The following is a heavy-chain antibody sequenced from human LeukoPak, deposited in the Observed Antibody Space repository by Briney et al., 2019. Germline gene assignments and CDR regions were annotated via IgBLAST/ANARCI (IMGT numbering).Heavy chain of an antibody. CDR2: IYYSGRT. V-gene: IGHV4-59*08. Sequence: PSETLSLTCTVSGGSITSHYWSWIRQAPGKGLEGIGFIYYSGRTKYNPSLQSGVTISLDTSEKKFSLKVTSVTAADTAVYYCTRLLDNDSSGDPDTFDMWGQGTVASVSS. CDR1: GGSITSHY. J-gene: IGHJ3*02. D-gene: IGHD3-22*01. CDR3: TRLLDNDSSGDPDTFDM.